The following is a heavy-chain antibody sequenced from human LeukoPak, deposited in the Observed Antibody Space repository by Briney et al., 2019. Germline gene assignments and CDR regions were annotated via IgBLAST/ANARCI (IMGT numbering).Heavy chain of an antibody. CDR2: IYSGGST. CDR3: ARGSGYYGSGSQTPND. J-gene: IGHJ4*02. CDR1: GFTFNTYT. Sequence: PGGSLRLSCAASGFTFNTYTMNWVRQAPGKGLEWVSVIYSGGSTYYADSVKGRFTISRDNSKNTLYLQMNSLRAEDTAVYYCARGSGYYGSGSQTPNDWGQGTLVTVSS. D-gene: IGHD3-10*01. V-gene: IGHV3-53*01.